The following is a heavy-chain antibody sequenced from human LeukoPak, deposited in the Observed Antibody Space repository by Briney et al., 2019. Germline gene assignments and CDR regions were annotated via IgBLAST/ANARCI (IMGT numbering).Heavy chain of an antibody. CDR2: IYPGDSDT. CDR1: GYSFTSYW. Sequence: KTGEPLKISCKGSGYSFTSYWIGWVRQMPGKGLEWMGIIYPGDSDTRYSPSFQGQVTISADKSISTAYLQWSSLKASDTAMYYCASSSGRPPYYFDYWGQGTLVAVSS. J-gene: IGHJ4*02. V-gene: IGHV5-51*01. CDR3: ASSSGRPPYYFDY. D-gene: IGHD6-19*01.